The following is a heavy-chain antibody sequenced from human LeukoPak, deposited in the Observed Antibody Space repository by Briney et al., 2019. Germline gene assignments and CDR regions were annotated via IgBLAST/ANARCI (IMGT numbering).Heavy chain of an antibody. Sequence: ASVKVSCKASGYTFTSYGISWVRQAPGQGLEWMGSISAYNGNTNYAQKLQGRVTMTTDISTSTAYMELRSLRSDDTAVYYCARAGVNYYGSGRYYTDEGKWFDPWGQGTLVTVSS. V-gene: IGHV1-18*01. J-gene: IGHJ5*02. CDR2: ISAYNGNT. CDR3: ARAGVNYYGSGRYYTDEGKWFDP. D-gene: IGHD3-10*01. CDR1: GYTFTSYG.